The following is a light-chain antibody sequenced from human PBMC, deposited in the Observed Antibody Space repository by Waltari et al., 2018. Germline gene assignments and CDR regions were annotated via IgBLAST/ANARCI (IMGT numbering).Light chain of an antibody. Sequence: DIQMTQSPSTLSASVGDRVTITCRASQSISSWLAWYQQKPGKGPNLLIYKASRLESGVPSRFSGSGSGTRFTLTISSLQPDDFATYYCQQYDSYSGTFGQGTKVDIK. J-gene: IGKJ1*01. CDR2: KAS. CDR3: QQYDSYSGT. CDR1: QSISSW. V-gene: IGKV1-5*03.